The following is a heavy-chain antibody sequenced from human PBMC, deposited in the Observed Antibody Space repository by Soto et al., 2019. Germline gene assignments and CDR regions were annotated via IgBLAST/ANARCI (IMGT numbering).Heavy chain of an antibody. CDR1: AFSLSTGGVG. CDR2: IYWDDDK. CDR3: IQSRCGGDCLQSYASYYYYGMDV. Sequence: SGPTLVNPTQTLTLTCTFSAFSLSTGGVGVGWIRQPPGKALEWLALIYWDDDKRYSPSLRSRLTITKDTSKNQVVLTMTNMDPVDTATYYCIQSRCGGDCLQSYASYYYYGMDVWGQGPRSPSP. V-gene: IGHV2-5*02. D-gene: IGHD2-21*02. J-gene: IGHJ6*02.